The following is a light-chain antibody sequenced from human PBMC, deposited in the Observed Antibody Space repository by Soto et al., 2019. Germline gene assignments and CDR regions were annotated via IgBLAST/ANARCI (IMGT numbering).Light chain of an antibody. CDR2: GNT. J-gene: IGLJ3*02. V-gene: IGLV1-40*01. CDR1: SSNVGAGYD. CDR3: QSYDNSLPAWV. Sequence: QSVLTQPPSVSGAPGQRVTISCTGISSNVGAGYDVHWYQQLPGAAPKLLIYGNTNRPSGVPDRFSGSKSGTSASLAITGLQAEDEADYYCQSYDNSLPAWVFGGGTKLTVL.